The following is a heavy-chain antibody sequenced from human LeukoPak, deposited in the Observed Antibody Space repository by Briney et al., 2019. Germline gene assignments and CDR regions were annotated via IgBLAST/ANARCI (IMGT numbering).Heavy chain of an antibody. CDR2: ISNSGTAI. Sequence: GGSLRLSCAASGFTFSSYEMNWVRQAPGKGLEWGSYISNSGTAIYYADSVKGRFTISRDNAKSSLYLQMNSLRAEDTAVYYCARAGYSMDTEYFQHWGQGTLVTVSS. CDR1: GFTFSSYE. D-gene: IGHD5-18*01. J-gene: IGHJ1*01. CDR3: ARAGYSMDTEYFQH. V-gene: IGHV3-48*03.